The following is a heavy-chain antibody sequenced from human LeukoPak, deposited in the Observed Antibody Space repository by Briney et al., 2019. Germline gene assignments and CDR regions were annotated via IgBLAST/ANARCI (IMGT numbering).Heavy chain of an antibody. CDR2: ISAYNGNT. D-gene: IGHD2-2*01. CDR1: GYTFTSYG. Sequence: ASVKVSCKASGYTFTSYGISWVRQAPGQGLEWMGWISAYNGNTNYAQKLQGRVTMTTDTSTSTAYMELRSLRSDDTAVYYCARDVRPYCSRASCYEERGYGMDVWGKGTTVTVSS. V-gene: IGHV1-18*04. J-gene: IGHJ6*04. CDR3: ARDVRPYCSRASCYEERGYGMDV.